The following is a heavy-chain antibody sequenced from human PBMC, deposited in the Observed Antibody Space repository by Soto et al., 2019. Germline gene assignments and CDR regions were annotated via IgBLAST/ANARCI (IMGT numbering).Heavy chain of an antibody. D-gene: IGHD6-19*01. V-gene: IGHV4-39*01. Sequence: LETLSLTCPVSGGSISSSSYYWGWIRQPPGKGLEWIGSIYYSGSTYYNPSLKSRVTISVDTSKNQFSLKLSSVTAADTAVYYCARRPGIAVAGGYGMDVWGQGTTVTVSS. CDR3: ARRPGIAVAGGYGMDV. J-gene: IGHJ6*02. CDR2: IYYSGST. CDR1: GGSISSSSYY.